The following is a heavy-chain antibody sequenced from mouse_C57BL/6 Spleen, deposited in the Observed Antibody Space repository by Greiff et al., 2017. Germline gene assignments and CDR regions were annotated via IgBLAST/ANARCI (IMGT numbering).Heavy chain of an antibody. V-gene: IGHV1-54*01. Sequence: QVQLQQSGAELVRPGTSVKVSCKASGYAFTNYLIEWVKQRPGQGLEWIGVINPGSGGTNYNEKFKGKATLTADKASSTAYMQLSSLTSEDSAVYFCATYYYGSSLFAYWGQGTLVTVSA. J-gene: IGHJ3*01. D-gene: IGHD1-1*01. CDR3: ATYYYGSSLFAY. CDR2: INPGSGGT. CDR1: GYAFTNYL.